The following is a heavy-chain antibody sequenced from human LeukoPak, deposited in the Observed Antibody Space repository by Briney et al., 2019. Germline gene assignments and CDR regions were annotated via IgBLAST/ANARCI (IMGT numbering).Heavy chain of an antibody. D-gene: IGHD3-22*01. J-gene: IGHJ4*02. Sequence: GGSLRLSCAASGFTFSSYGMHWVRQAPGKGLEWVAFIRYDGSNKYYADSVKGRFTISRDNSKNTLYLQMNSLRAEDTAVYYCAKGPYYYDSSGYCFDWGQGTLVTVSS. V-gene: IGHV3-30*02. CDR1: GFTFSSYG. CDR3: AKGPYYYDSSGYCFD. CDR2: IRYDGSNK.